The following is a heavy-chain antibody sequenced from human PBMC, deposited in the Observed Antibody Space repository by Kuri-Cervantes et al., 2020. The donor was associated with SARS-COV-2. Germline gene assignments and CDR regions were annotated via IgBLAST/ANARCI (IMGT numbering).Heavy chain of an antibody. CDR1: GFTFSSYA. CDR3: ARDLSTVLGEDYFDY. J-gene: IGHJ4*02. Sequence: GGSLRLSCAASGFTFSSYAMHWVRQAPGKGLEWVAVISYDGSNKYYADSVKGRFTISRDNSKNTLYLQMNSLRAEDTAVYYCARDLSTVLGEDYFDYWGQGTLVPGAS. D-gene: IGHD2-8*01. V-gene: IGHV3-30*04. CDR2: ISYDGSNK.